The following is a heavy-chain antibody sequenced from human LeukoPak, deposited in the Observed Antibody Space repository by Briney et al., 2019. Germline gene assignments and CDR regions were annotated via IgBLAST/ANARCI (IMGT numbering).Heavy chain of an antibody. V-gene: IGHV3-23*01. D-gene: IGHD2-2*01. CDR3: AKSGVPAAHKCYFDF. CDR1: GFTFSSDA. CDR2: ISGSGGSGSGGST. J-gene: IGHJ4*02. Sequence: PGGSLRLSCAASGFTFSSDAMTWVRQAPGKGLEWVSAISGSGGSGSGGSTYYADSVKGRFTISRDNSKNTLYLQMNSLRDEDTAIYYCAKSGVPAAHKCYFDFWGQGTLLTVSS.